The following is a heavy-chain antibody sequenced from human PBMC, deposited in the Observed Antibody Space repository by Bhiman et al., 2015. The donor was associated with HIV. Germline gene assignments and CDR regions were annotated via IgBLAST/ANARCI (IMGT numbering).Heavy chain of an antibody. J-gene: IGHJ6*02. D-gene: IGHD3-10*01. V-gene: IGHV3-30*03. CDR1: GFTFSSYG. CDR3: ARDQAREVNGMDV. CDR2: ISYDGSNK. Sequence: QVQLVESGGGVVQPGRSLRLSCAASGFTFSSYGMHWVRQAPGKGLEWVAVISYDGSNKYYVDSVKGRFTISRDNSKNTLYLQMNSLRAEDTGVYNCARDQAREVNGMDVWGQGTTVTVSS.